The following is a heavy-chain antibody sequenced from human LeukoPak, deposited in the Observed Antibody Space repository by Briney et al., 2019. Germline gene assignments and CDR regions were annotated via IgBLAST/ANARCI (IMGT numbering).Heavy chain of an antibody. V-gene: IGHV3-74*01. J-gene: IGHJ4*02. CDR1: GFTFSSYW. CDR2: IESDGSST. Sequence: GGSLRLSCVASGFTFSSYWMHWVRQAPGRGLVWVSRIESDGSSTSYADSVKGRFTISRDNAKNTLSLQMSSLRAEDTAMYYCTRGFGSGSSLPFDYWGQGTLVTVSS. CDR3: TRGFGSGSSLPFDY. D-gene: IGHD3-10*01.